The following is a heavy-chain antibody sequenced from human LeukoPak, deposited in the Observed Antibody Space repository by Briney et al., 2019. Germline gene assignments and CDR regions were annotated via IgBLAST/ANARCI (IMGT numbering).Heavy chain of an antibody. Sequence: SETLSLTCSVSGDSITYFYWSWIRQAAGKGLEWIGRISSSGSTYYNASLKSRVTMSVDTSKNQLSLKVISVTAADTAVYYCARVVRGATRIAVAIWFDPWGQGTLVTVSS. D-gene: IGHD6-19*01. CDR1: GDSITYFY. CDR3: ARVVRGATRIAVAIWFDP. CDR2: ISSSGST. V-gene: IGHV4-4*07. J-gene: IGHJ5*02.